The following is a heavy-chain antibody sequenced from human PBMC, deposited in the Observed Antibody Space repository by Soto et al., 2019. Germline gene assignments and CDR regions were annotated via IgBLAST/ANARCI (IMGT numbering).Heavy chain of an antibody. V-gene: IGHV1-3*01. D-gene: IGHD7-27*01. J-gene: IGHJ4*02. Sequence: ASVKVSCKASGYTFTSYAIHWVRQAPGQRLEWMGWINAGNGNTKYSQKFQGRVTITRDTSASTAYMELSSMSAADTAVYYCTRGPSGDKVDYWGQGTLVTVSS. CDR3: TRGPSGDKVDY. CDR2: INAGNGNT. CDR1: GYTFTSYA.